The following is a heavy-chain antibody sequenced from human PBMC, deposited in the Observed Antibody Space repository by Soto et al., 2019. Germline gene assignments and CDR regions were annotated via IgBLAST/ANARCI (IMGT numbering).Heavy chain of an antibody. V-gene: IGHV1-69*02. CDR3: ARANRGIAAAGTFNWFDP. J-gene: IGHJ5*02. Sequence: QVQLVQSGAEVKKPGSSVKVSCKASGGTFSSYSISWVRQAPGQGLEWMGRIIRILGIANYAQKFQGRVTITADKATSTRYMELSSLRSEDTAVYYCARANRGIAAAGTFNWFDPWGQGTLVTVSS. CDR2: IIRILGIA. D-gene: IGHD6-13*01. CDR1: GGTFSSYS.